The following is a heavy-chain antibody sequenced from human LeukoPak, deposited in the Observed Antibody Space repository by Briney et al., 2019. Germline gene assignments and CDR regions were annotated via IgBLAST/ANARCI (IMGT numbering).Heavy chain of an antibody. CDR2: IKQDGSEK. D-gene: IGHD3-16*01. CDR3: ARWGSAYYYYYYYGMDV. J-gene: IGHJ6*02. V-gene: IGHV3-7*01. Sequence: GGSLRLSCAASGFTFSSYWMSWVRQAPGKGLEWVANIKQDGSEKYYVDSVKGRFTISRDNAKNSLYLQMNSLRAEDTAVYYCARWGSAYYYYYYYGMDVWGQGTTVTVSS. CDR1: GFTFSSYW.